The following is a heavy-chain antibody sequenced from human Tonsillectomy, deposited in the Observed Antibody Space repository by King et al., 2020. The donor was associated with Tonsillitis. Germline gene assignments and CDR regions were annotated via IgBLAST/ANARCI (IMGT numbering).Heavy chain of an antibody. V-gene: IGHV3-23*04. CDR1: GFTFSSYA. J-gene: IGHJ4*02. D-gene: IGHD6-19*01. CDR2: ISGSGGRT. Sequence: VQLVESGGGLVQPGGSLRLSCAASGFTFSSYAMSWVRQAPGKGLEWVSAISGSGGRTYSADSVKGRFTISRDNSKNTLYLQMNSLRAEDTAVYYCAKPVAGIISGDYWGQGTLVTVSS. CDR3: AKPVAGIISGDY.